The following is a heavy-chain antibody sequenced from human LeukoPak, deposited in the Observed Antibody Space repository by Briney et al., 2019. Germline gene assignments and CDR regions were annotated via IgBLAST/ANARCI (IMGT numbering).Heavy chain of an antibody. D-gene: IGHD3-10*01. J-gene: IGHJ4*02. CDR2: IYYSGTT. CDR3: AGSSTLYGHFDY. V-gene: IGHV4-39*07. CDR1: GGSISSGDYY. Sequence: PSQTLSLTCTVSGGSISSGDYYWSWIRQPPGKGLEWIGGIYYSGTTYYNPSLKSRLSISVDTSKNQFSLNLSSVTAADTAVYYCAGSSTLYGHFDYWGQGTLVTVSS.